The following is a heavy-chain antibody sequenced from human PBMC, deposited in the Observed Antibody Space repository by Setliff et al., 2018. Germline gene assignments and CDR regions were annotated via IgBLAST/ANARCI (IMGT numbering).Heavy chain of an antibody. CDR1: GFTFSNAW. V-gene: IGHV3-15*01. D-gene: IGHD3-9*01. J-gene: IGHJ4*02. Sequence: GSLRLSCAASGFTFSNAWMSWVRQAPGKGLEWVGRIKSKTDGGTTDYAAPVKGRFTISRDDSKNTLYLQMNSLKTEDTAVYYCTTSLRYFDWSPTDYWGQGTQVTVSS. CDR2: IKSKTDGGTT. CDR3: TTSLRYFDWSPTDY.